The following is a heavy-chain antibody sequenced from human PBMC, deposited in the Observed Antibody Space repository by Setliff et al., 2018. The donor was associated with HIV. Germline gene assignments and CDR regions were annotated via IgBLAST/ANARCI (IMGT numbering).Heavy chain of an antibody. CDR2: IKQDGSDM. D-gene: IGHD2-21*01. Sequence: GGSLRLSCVASGLPFYNYWMTWLRRAPGRRLEWVANIKQDGSDMHYIESVKGRFTIFRDNSKESLYLQMNSLTTEDTALYYCAKLLGNGGNSDPFDIWGQGTTVTVSS. V-gene: IGHV3-7*03. J-gene: IGHJ3*02. CDR1: GLPFYNYW. CDR3: AKLLGNGGNSDPFDI.